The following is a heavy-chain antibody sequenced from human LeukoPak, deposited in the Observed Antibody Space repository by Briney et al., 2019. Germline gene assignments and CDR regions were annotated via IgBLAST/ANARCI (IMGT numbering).Heavy chain of an antibody. J-gene: IGHJ6*03. CDR3: ARSLAAAGYYYYYYMDV. Sequence: SVKVSCKASGGTFSSYAISWVRQAPGQGLEWMGGIIPIFGTANYAQKFQGRVTITADKSTSTAYMELSSLRSEDTAVYYCARSLAAAGYYYYYYMDVWGKGTTVTVSS. V-gene: IGHV1-69*06. CDR1: GGTFSSYA. D-gene: IGHD6-13*01. CDR2: IIPIFGTA.